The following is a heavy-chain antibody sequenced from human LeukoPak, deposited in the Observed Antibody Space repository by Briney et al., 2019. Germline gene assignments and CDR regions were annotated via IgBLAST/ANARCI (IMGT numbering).Heavy chain of an antibody. CDR2: IYHSGST. CDR3: ARLYSSGWYAFDY. D-gene: IGHD6-19*01. Sequence: PETLSLTCTVSGYSISSGYYWGWIRQPPGKGLEWIGSIYHSGSTYYNPSLKSRVTISVDTSKNQFSLKLSSVTAADTAVYYCARLYSSGWYAFDYWGQGTLVTVSS. CDR1: GYSISSGYY. V-gene: IGHV4-38-2*02. J-gene: IGHJ4*02.